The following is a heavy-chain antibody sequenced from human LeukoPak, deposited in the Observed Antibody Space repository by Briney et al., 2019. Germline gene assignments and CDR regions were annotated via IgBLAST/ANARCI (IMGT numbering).Heavy chain of an antibody. J-gene: IGHJ4*02. CDR2: IVGSGDST. CDR3: AKGRGSANSGSNY. CDR1: GFIFSNYA. V-gene: IGHV3-23*01. Sequence: SGGSLRLSCAASGFIFSNYAMSWVRQAPGKGLEWVSVIVGSGDSTYYADSVKGRFTTSRDNSKNTLYLQMNSLSAEDTAVYYCAKGRGSANSGSNYWGQGTQVTVSS. D-gene: IGHD1-26*01.